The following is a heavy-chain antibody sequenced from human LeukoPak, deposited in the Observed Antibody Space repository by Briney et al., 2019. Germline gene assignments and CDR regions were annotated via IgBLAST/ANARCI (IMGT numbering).Heavy chain of an antibody. Sequence: SETLSLTCAVYGGSFSGYYWSWIRQPPGKGLEWIGEINHSGSTNYNPSLKSRVTISVDTSKNQFSLKLSSVTAADTAVYYCARGPKGSGSYRRWATRNPFDYWGQETLVVVSS. CDR3: ARGPKGSGSYRRWATRNPFDY. D-gene: IGHD3-10*01. V-gene: IGHV4-34*01. J-gene: IGHJ4*02. CDR1: GGSFSGYY. CDR2: INHSGST.